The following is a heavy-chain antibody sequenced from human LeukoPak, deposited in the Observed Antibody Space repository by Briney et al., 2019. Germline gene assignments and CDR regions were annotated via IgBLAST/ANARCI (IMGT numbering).Heavy chain of an antibody. Sequence: SETLSLTCTVSGGSISSYYWSWIRQPPGKGLEWIGYIYYSGSTNYNPSLKSRVTISVDTSKKQFSLKLTSVTAADTAVYYCARAWSLSDAFDIWGPGTMVTVSS. J-gene: IGHJ3*02. CDR2: IYYSGST. CDR3: ARAWSLSDAFDI. CDR1: GGSISSYY. D-gene: IGHD3-3*01. V-gene: IGHV4-59*01.